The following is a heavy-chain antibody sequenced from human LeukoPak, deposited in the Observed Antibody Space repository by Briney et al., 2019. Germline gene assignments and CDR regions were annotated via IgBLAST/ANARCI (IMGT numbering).Heavy chain of an antibody. Sequence: GGSLRLSCAASGFTFSSYSINWVRQAPGKGLEWVPSISSSSSYIYYADSVKGRFTISRDNAKNSLYLQMNSLRAEDTAVYYCARALYYDFWSGYLYGMDVWGQGTTVTVSS. CDR2: ISSSSSYI. CDR3: ARALYYDFWSGYLYGMDV. CDR1: GFTFSSYS. V-gene: IGHV3-21*01. J-gene: IGHJ6*02. D-gene: IGHD3-3*01.